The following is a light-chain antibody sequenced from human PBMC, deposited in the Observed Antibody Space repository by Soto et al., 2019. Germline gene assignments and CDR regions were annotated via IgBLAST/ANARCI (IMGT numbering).Light chain of an antibody. V-gene: IGLV2-14*03. CDR3: NSYAGGLVL. CDR2: DVN. J-gene: IGLJ2*01. Sequence: QSVLTQPASVSGSPGQSITISCTGTSSDVGNYKYVSWYQQHPGKAPKLMIYDVNKRPSGVPPRFSGSKSANTASLTISGLQAADEADYYCNSYAGGLVLFGGGTKLTVL. CDR1: SSDVGNYKY.